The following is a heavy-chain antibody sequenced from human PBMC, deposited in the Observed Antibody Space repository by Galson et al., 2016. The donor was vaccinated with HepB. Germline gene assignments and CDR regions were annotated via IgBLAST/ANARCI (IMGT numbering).Heavy chain of an antibody. CDR1: GYSFTDYW. CDR2: VDGSGTDS. CDR3: ARRVVPSGAGRGGYVDL. J-gene: IGHJ2*01. Sequence: QSGAEVKKPGESLKISCQASGYSFTDYWIAWVRQMPGKGLEWMGIVDGSGTDSRYNPSYSPSFQGQVTVSVDKSINTAYLQWSSLKASGTAIYYCARRVVPSGAGRGGYVDLWGRGTLVTVSS. V-gene: IGHV5-51*01. D-gene: IGHD6-19*01.